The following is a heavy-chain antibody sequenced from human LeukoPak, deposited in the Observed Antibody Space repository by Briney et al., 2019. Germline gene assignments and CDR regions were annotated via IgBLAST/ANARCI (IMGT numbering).Heavy chain of an antibody. Sequence: SVKVSCKASGGTFSSYAISWVRQAPGQGLEWMGRIIPILGIANYAQKFQGRVTITADKSTSTAYMELSSLRSEDTAVYYCARAGYDSSGCEFRGDSLDYWGQGTLVTVSS. V-gene: IGHV1-69*04. CDR2: IIPILGIA. CDR1: GGTFSSYA. D-gene: IGHD3-22*01. J-gene: IGHJ4*02. CDR3: ARAGYDSSGCEFRGDSLDY.